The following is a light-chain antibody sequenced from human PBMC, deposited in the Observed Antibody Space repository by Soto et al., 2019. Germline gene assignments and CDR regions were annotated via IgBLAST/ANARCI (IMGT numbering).Light chain of an antibody. V-gene: IGKV1-39*01. CDR1: QSISTY. CDR2: GAS. J-gene: IGKJ4*01. Sequence: DIQMTQSPSSLSASIGDRITITCRASQSISTYLNWYQQKPGKAPSLLIYGASTLQSGVPSRFSGSGFTTDFTLTISSLQPEDFATYYCQQTFITPPLTFRGGIKVEIK. CDR3: QQTFITPPLT.